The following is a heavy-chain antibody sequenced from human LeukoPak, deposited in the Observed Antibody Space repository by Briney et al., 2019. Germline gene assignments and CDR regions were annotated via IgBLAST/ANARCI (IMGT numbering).Heavy chain of an antibody. CDR2: ISYDGSNK. Sequence: GGSLRLSCAASGFTFSSYAMHWVRQAPGKGLEWVAVISYDGSNKYYADSVKGRFTISRDNSKNTLYLQMNSLSAEDTAVYYCARDPFYSYYYDSSGSPGAFDIWGQGTMVTVSS. D-gene: IGHD3-22*01. V-gene: IGHV3-30*04. CDR3: ARDPFYSYYYDSSGSPGAFDI. J-gene: IGHJ3*02. CDR1: GFTFSSYA.